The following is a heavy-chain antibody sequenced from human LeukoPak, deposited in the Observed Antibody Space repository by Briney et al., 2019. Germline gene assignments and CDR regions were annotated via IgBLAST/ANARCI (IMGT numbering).Heavy chain of an antibody. D-gene: IGHD3-22*01. CDR3: ARVVYYYDSSGYLPYPDY. CDR2: ISAYNGNT. CDR1: GYTFTSYG. V-gene: IGHV1-18*01. Sequence: ASVKVSCKASGYTFTSYGISWVRQAPGQGLERMGWISAYNGNTNYAQKLQGRVTMTTDTSTSTAYMEPRSLRSDDTAVYYCARVVYYYDSSGYLPYPDYWGQGTLVTVSS. J-gene: IGHJ4*02.